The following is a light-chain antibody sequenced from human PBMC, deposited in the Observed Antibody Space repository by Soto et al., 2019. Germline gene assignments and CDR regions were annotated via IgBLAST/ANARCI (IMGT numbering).Light chain of an antibody. V-gene: IGKV1-5*01. CDR1: QSISAW. CDR3: QQFNNYPRT. J-gene: IGKJ1*01. CDR2: DAS. Sequence: DIQMTQSPSTLSASVGDRVTITCRASQSISAWLAWYQQKPGKAPNLLIYDASTLESGVPSRFSGSGSGTDFTLTISSLQPGDFATYYCQQFNNYPRTFGQGTKVDIK.